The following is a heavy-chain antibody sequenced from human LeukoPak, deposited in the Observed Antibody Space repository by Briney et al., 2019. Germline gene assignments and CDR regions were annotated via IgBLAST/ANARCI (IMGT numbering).Heavy chain of an antibody. Sequence: GGSPRLSCAASGFTFSRSWMTWVRQAPGKGLEWVANIKQDGSEKNYVDSVKGRFTISRDNAKNSLYLQMNSLRAEDTAMYYCARDSAYNAFDYWGQGTLVTVSS. CDR3: ARDSAYNAFDY. CDR2: IKQDGSEK. CDR1: GFTFSRSW. V-gene: IGHV3-7*05. D-gene: IGHD5-24*01. J-gene: IGHJ4*02.